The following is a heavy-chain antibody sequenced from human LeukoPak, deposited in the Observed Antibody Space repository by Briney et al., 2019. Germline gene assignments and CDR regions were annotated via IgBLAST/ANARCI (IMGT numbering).Heavy chain of an antibody. CDR1: GFTFSSYG. CDR2: IRYDGSNK. D-gene: IGHD1-26*01. V-gene: IGHV3-30*02. Sequence: GGSLRLSCAASGFTFSSYGMHWVRQAPGKGLEWVAFIRYDGSNKYYAGSVKGRFTISRDNSKNTLYLQMKSLRAEDTAVYYCAKDQQDWGIVAQEGAFDYWGQGTLVTVSS. J-gene: IGHJ4*02. CDR3: AKDQQDWGIVAQEGAFDY.